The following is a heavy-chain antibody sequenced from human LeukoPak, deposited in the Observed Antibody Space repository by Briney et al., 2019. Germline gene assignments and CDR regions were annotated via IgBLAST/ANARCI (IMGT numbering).Heavy chain of an antibody. CDR2: IYSSGST. Sequence: SETLSLTCTVSGGSISGHYWNWIRQSPGKGLEWIGYIYSSGSTSYNPSLKSRVTISLDTSKNQFSLNLNSVTAADTAVYYCARLTAAGTVDYWGQGTLVTVSS. J-gene: IGHJ4*02. D-gene: IGHD6-13*01. CDR3: ARLTAAGTVDY. V-gene: IGHV4-59*11. CDR1: GGSISGHY.